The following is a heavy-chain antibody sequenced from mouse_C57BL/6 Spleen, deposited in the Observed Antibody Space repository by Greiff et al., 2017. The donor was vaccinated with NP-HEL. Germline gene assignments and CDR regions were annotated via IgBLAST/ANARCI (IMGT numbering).Heavy chain of an antibody. CDR1: GFTFSSYA. V-gene: IGHV5-4*01. J-gene: IGHJ1*03. CDR2: ISDGGSYT. CDR3: ARDSYGSSWGYFDV. Sequence: EVMLVESGGGLVKPGGSLKLSCAASGFTFSSYAMSWVRQTPEKRLEWVATISDGGSYTYYPDNVKGRFTISRDNAKNNLYLQMSHLKSEDTAMYYCARDSYGSSWGYFDVWGTGTTVTVSS. D-gene: IGHD1-1*01.